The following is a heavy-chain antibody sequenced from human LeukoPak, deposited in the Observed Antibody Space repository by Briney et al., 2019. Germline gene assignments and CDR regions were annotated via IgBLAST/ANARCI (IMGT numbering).Heavy chain of an antibody. J-gene: IGHJ6*03. Sequence: GGSLRLSCAASGFTFSSYTMNWVRQAPGKGLEWVSYISSSSSNRYYADSVKGRLTISRDNAKNSLYLQMNSLRDEDTAVYYCARDTELLWFGELNIRFYYYYMDVWGKGTTVTISS. CDR2: ISSSSSNR. V-gene: IGHV3-48*02. CDR1: GFTFSSYT. D-gene: IGHD3-10*01. CDR3: ARDTELLWFGELNIRFYYYYMDV.